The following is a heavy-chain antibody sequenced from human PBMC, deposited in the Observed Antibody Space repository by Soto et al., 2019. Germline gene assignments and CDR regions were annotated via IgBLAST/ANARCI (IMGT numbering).Heavy chain of an antibody. Sequence: QVQLVQSGAEVKKPGASVKVSCKASGYTFTSYAMHWVRQAPGQRLEWMGWINAGNGNTKYSQKFQGRVPITRDTSASTAYMELSSLRSEDTAVYYCAARRLYCSSTSCPADAFDIWGQGTMVTVSS. CDR1: GYTFTSYA. CDR3: AARRLYCSSTSCPADAFDI. J-gene: IGHJ3*02. V-gene: IGHV1-3*01. CDR2: INAGNGNT. D-gene: IGHD2-2*01.